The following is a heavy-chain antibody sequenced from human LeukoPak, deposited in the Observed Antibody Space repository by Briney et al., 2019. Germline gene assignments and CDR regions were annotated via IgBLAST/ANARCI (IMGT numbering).Heavy chain of an antibody. CDR3: ARGPFAAAALVEDY. CDR2: INPNSGGT. V-gene: IGHV1-2*02. J-gene: IGHJ4*02. D-gene: IGHD6-13*01. Sequence: ASVKVSCKASGYTFTGYYMHWVRQAPGQGLEWMGWINPNSGGTNYARKFQGRVTMTRVTSISTAYMELSRLRSDDTAVYYCARGPFAAAALVEDYWGQGTLVTVSS. CDR1: GYTFTGYY.